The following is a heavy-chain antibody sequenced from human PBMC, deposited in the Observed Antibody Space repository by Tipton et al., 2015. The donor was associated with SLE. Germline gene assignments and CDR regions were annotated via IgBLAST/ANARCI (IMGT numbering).Heavy chain of an antibody. CDR2: INSDSSST. Sequence: SLRLSCAASGFTFYNYWMHWVRQAPGKGLVWVSRINSDSSSTSYADSVKGRFTISRDNAKNTFYLQMNSLSAEDTAVYYCARAPFQDYTIDVWGQGTTVTVSS. CDR3: ARAPFQDYTIDV. J-gene: IGHJ6*02. CDR1: GFTFYNYW. V-gene: IGHV3-74*01.